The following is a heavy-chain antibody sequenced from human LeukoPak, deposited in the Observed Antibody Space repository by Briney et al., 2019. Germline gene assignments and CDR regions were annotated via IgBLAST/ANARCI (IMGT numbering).Heavy chain of an antibody. Sequence: GGSLRLSCAASGFTFSSYAMSWVRQAPGKGLEWVSAISGSGGSTYYADSVKGRFTISRDNSKNTLYLQMNSLRAEDTAVYYCAKAPPLLEWFGDPFPYYMDVWGKGTTVTVSS. V-gene: IGHV3-23*01. CDR3: AKAPPLLEWFGDPFPYYMDV. CDR1: GFTFSSYA. J-gene: IGHJ6*03. CDR2: ISGSGGST. D-gene: IGHD3-3*01.